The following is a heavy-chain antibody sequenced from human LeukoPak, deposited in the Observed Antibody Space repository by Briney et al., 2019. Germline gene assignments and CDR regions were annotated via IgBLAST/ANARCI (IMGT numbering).Heavy chain of an antibody. J-gene: IGHJ4*02. CDR1: GYTLTELS. CDR2: FDPEDGET. Sequence: GSSVKVSCKVSGYTLTELSMHWVRQAPGKGLEWMGGFDPEDGETIYAQKFQGRVTMTEDTSTDTAYMELSSLRSEDTAVYYCAADQGGAAAGIPGLFYWGQGTLVTVSS. D-gene: IGHD6-13*01. V-gene: IGHV1-24*01. CDR3: AADQGGAAAGIPGLFY.